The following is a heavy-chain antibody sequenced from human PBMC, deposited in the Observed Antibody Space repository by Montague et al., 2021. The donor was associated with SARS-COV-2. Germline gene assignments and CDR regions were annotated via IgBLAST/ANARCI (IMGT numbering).Heavy chain of an antibody. CDR2: IFHSGNA. CDR1: GAPLTADFYH. V-gene: IGHV4-39*02. D-gene: IGHD5-18*01. Sequence: SETLSLTCTVSGAPLTADFYHWAWLRHPPGQGLEWLGNIFHSGNASSNPSLQSPVTMSADTSKKHFSLRLITVTAAATAFYSCASLKLMELWLSGYYFDSWGQGTLVTVSS. J-gene: IGHJ4*02. CDR3: ASLKLMELWLSGYYFDS.